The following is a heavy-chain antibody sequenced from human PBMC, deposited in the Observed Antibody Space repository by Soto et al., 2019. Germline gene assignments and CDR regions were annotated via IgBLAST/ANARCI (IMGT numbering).Heavy chain of an antibody. D-gene: IGHD4-4*01. V-gene: IGHV3-48*02. CDR1: GFTFSSYS. Sequence: PGGSLRLSCAASGFTFSSYSMNWVRQAPGKGLEWVSYISSSSSTIYYADSVKGRFTISRDNAKNSLYLQMNSLRDEDTAVYYCARGGAVTKEEKDFDYWGQGTLVTVSS. J-gene: IGHJ4*02. CDR2: ISSSSSTI. CDR3: ARGGAVTKEEKDFDY.